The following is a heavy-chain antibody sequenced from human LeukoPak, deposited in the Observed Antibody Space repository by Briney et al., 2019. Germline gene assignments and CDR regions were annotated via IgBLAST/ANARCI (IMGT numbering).Heavy chain of an antibody. D-gene: IGHD5-18*01. J-gene: IGHJ4*02. V-gene: IGHV1-69*13. CDR3: ARDPSSAWYSHGN. CDR2: IIPIFGTA. CDR1: GGTFSSYA. Sequence: ASVKVSCKASGGTFSSYAISWVRQAPGQGLEWMGGIIPIFGTANYAQKFQGRVTITADESTSTAYMELSSLRSEDTAVYYCARDPSSAWYSHGNWGQGTLVTVSS.